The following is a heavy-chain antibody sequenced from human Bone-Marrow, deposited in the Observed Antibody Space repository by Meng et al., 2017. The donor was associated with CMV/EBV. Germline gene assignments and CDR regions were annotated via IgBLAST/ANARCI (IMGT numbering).Heavy chain of an antibody. CDR3: AKDLNYDSSRYSDAFDI. CDR1: GFTFSSYC. CDR2: IMQDGSEK. D-gene: IGHD3-22*01. V-gene: IGHV3-7*04. Sequence: GGSLRLSCAASGFTFSSYCMTWVRQAPGTGLELVANIMQDGSEKYYVDSVKGRFTISRDNARKLLFLQMNSLRAEDTAVYYCAKDLNYDSSRYSDAFDIWGLGTMVTVSS. J-gene: IGHJ3*02.